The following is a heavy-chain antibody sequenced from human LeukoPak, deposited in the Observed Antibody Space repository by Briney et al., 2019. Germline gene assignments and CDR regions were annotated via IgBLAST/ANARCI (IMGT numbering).Heavy chain of an antibody. V-gene: IGHV4-34*01. Sequence: PSETLSLTCAVYGGSFSGYYWGWIRQPPGKGLEWIGEINHSGSTNYNPSLKSRVTISVDTSKNQFSLKLSSVTAADTAVYYCASTYARYYYYGMDVWGQGTTVTVSS. D-gene: IGHD3-16*01. CDR3: ASTYARYYYYGMDV. CDR2: INHSGST. CDR1: GGSFSGYY. J-gene: IGHJ6*02.